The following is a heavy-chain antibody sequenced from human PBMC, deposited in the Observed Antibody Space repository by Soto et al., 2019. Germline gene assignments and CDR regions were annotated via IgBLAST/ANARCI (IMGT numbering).Heavy chain of an antibody. CDR2: IIGSGGST. V-gene: IGHV3-23*01. Sequence: EVQLLESGGGLVQPGGSLRLSCAASGFTFNSYAMSWVRQAPGKGLEWVSTIIGSGGSTYYADSVKGRFTISRDNSKNTLYLQMNSLRAEDTAVYYCAKAIGLYCSGGSCYFFDYWGQGTLVTVSS. J-gene: IGHJ4*02. CDR3: AKAIGLYCSGGSCYFFDY. CDR1: GFTFNSYA. D-gene: IGHD2-15*01.